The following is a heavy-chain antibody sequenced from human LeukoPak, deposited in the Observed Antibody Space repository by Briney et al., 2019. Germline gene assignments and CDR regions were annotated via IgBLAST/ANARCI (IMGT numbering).Heavy chain of an antibody. J-gene: IGHJ6*03. V-gene: IGHV3-23*01. D-gene: IGHD6-6*01. CDR1: GFTFSSYA. CDR2: ISGSGGST. Sequence: PGGSLRLSCAASGFTFSSYAMSWVRQAPGKGLEWVSAISGSGGSTYYADSVKGRFTISRDNSKNTLYLQMNSLRAEDTAVYYCAKARNIEYSCPMDVWGKGTTVTVSS. CDR3: AKARNIEYSCPMDV.